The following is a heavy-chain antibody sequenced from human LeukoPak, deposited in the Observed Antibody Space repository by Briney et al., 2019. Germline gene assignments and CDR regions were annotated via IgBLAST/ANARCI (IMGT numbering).Heavy chain of an antibody. CDR3: ARDLKLAVAGSIDY. CDR1: GFTVSSNY. D-gene: IGHD6-19*01. V-gene: IGHV3-66*01. J-gene: IGHJ4*02. Sequence: GSLRLSCAASGFTVSSNYMSWVRQAPGKGLEWVSVIYSGGSTYYADSVKGRFTISRDNSKNTLYLQMNSLRAEDTAVYYCARDLKLAVAGSIDYWGQGTLVTVSS. CDR2: IYSGGST.